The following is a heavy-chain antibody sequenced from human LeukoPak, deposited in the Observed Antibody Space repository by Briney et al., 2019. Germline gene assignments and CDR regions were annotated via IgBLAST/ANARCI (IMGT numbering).Heavy chain of an antibody. Sequence: PPGRSGRRWWAAAGVTCVSYAMRWVRQAPSKGLEWVAVISYDGSNKYYADSVKGRFTISRDNSKNTLYLQMNSLRAEDTAVYYCARETPAGGKYFLDYWGQGTLVTVSS. CDR2: ISYDGSNK. CDR3: ARETPAGGKYFLDY. D-gene: IGHD4-23*01. V-gene: IGHV3-30*01. J-gene: IGHJ4*02. CDR1: GVTCVSYA.